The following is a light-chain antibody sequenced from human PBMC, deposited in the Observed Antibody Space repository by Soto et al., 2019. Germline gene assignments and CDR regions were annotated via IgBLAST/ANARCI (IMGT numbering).Light chain of an antibody. CDR3: SSQTSSSTRV. CDR2: DVS. J-gene: IGLJ1*01. V-gene: IGLV2-14*01. Sequence: QSALTQPASVSGSPGQSITISCTGTSSDVGGYNYVSWYQQHPGKAPKLMIYDVSNRPSGVSNRFSGSKSGNTASLTISGLQAEDEADYYCSSQTSSSTRVFGTGTKLTVL. CDR1: SSDVGGYNY.